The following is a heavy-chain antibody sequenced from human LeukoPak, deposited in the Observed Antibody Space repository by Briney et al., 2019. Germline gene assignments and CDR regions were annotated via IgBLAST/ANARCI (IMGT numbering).Heavy chain of an antibody. J-gene: IGHJ6*02. CDR1: GYTFTSYG. D-gene: IGHD4-17*01. CDR3: ARDSGDYTYYYYGMDV. CDR2: ISAYNGNT. V-gene: IGHV1-18*01. Sequence: ASVKVSCKASGYTFTSYGISWVRQAPGQGLEWMGWISAYNGNTNYAQKLQGRVTMTTDTSTSTAYMELRSLRSDDTAVYYCARDSGDYTYYYYGMDVWGQGTTATVSS.